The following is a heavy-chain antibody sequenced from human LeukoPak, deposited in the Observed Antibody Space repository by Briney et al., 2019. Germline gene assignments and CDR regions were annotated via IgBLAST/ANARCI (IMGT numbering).Heavy chain of an antibody. Sequence: ASVKVSCKASGYTFTSYYMHWVRQAPGQGLEWMGIINPSGGSTSYAQKFQGRVTMTRDTSTSTVYMELSSLRSEDTAVYYCARELARQRYYDSGPYRGQGTLVTVSS. D-gene: IGHD3-22*01. CDR1: GYTFTSYY. CDR2: INPSGGST. J-gene: IGHJ4*02. CDR3: ARELARQRYYDSGPY. V-gene: IGHV1-46*01.